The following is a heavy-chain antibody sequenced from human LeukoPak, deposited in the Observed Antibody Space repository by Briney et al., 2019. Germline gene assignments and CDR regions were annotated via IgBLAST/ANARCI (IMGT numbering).Heavy chain of an antibody. CDR3: ARGVRYFDY. J-gene: IGHJ4*02. V-gene: IGHV4-59*01. D-gene: IGHD3-10*01. CDR2: ISYTGST. CDR1: GGSINNYY. Sequence: SETVSLTCAVSGGSINNYYWSWIRQPPGKGLEWIGYISYTGSTNYNPSLKSRVTISMDTSKNQFSLTLTSVTAADTAVYYCARGVRYFDYWGQGTLVTVSS.